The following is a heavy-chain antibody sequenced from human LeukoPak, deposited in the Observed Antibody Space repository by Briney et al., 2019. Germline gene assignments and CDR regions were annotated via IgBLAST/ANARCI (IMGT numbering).Heavy chain of an antibody. J-gene: IGHJ6*04. CDR1: GFTFSSYE. CDR2: ISSSGSTI. CDR3: ASSLRYFDWLLYGRENFPVDV. D-gene: IGHD3-9*01. V-gene: IGHV3-48*03. Sequence: GGSLRLSCAASGFTFSSYEMNWVRQAPGKGLEWVSYISSSGSTIYYADSVKGRSTISRDNAKNSLYLQMNSLRAEDTAVYYCASSLRYFDWLLYGRENFPVDVWGKGTTVTISS.